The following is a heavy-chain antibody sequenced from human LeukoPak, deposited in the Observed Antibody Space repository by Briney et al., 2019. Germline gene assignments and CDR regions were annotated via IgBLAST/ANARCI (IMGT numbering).Heavy chain of an antibody. CDR3: ARGSPPDY. J-gene: IGHJ4*02. CDR2: ISYDGSNK. Sequence: GGSLILSCAASGLTFSGYAMYWVRQAPGKGLEWVAVISYDGSNKYYADSVKGRFTISRDNSKNTLYPQMNSLRTEDTAVYYCARGSPPDYWGQGTLVTVSS. V-gene: IGHV3-30-3*01. CDR1: GLTFSGYA.